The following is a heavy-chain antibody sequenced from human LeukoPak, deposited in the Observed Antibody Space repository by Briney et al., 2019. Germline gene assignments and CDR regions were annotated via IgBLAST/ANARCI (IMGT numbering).Heavy chain of an antibody. Sequence: PSETLSLTCAVSGGSISSTNWWSWVRQPPGKGLEWIGEIYHSGSTNYNPSLMSRVTISVDKSKNQFSLKLSSVTAADTAAYYCARPQGYCSGGSCYPAAANDAFDIWGQGTMVTVSS. V-gene: IGHV4-4*02. D-gene: IGHD2-15*01. J-gene: IGHJ3*02. CDR2: IYHSGST. CDR3: ARPQGYCSGGSCYPAAANDAFDI. CDR1: GGSISSTNW.